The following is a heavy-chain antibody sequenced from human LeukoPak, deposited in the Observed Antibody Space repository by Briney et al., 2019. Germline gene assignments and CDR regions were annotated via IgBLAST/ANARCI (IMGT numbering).Heavy chain of an antibody. CDR1: GYTFTRYY. J-gene: IGHJ4*02. V-gene: IGHV1-18*04. D-gene: IGHD3-22*01. CDR2: INVYNGNT. CDR3: ARSFYYYDSSGAIDY. Sequence: ASVKVSCKASGYTFTRYYIHWLRQAPGQGLEWMGWINVYNGNTNYAQKFQGRVTVTTDTSTSTAYMELRSLRSDDTAVYYCARSFYYYDSSGAIDYWGQGALVIVSS.